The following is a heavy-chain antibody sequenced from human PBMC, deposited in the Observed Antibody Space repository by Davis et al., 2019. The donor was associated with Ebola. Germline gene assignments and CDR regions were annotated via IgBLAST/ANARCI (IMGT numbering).Heavy chain of an antibody. Sequence: ASVKVSCKASGYTSISYDINWVRQPTAQGLEWMGWMNPNSGNTGYAQKFQGRVTMTRNTSISTAYMELSSLRSEDTAVYYCARGNYYFGSGSYGMDVWGQETTVTVSS. V-gene: IGHV1-8*01. CDR3: ARGNYYFGSGSYGMDV. D-gene: IGHD3-10*01. CDR1: GYTSISYD. CDR2: MNPNSGNT. J-gene: IGHJ6*02.